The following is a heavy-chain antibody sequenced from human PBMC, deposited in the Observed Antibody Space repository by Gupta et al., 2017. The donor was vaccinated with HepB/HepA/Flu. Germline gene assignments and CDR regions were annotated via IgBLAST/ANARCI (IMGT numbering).Heavy chain of an antibody. CDR1: RYTFTVYS. V-gene: IGHV1-2*02. D-gene: IGHD3/OR15-3a*01. Sequence: PLVPSGAPVRNPWPSVQVSCKASRYTFTVYSTHLTRQAPGHGLQPVGWVNPNRGGKKSAQKVQGRVIKTRDTAISTDYMEVSRLRADDTATDSCARGVGLHGGEVPYYYQSDIDVCGKVTTGTVSS. CDR3: ARGVGLHGGEVPYYYQSDIDV. J-gene: IGHJ6*03. CDR2: VNPNRGGK.